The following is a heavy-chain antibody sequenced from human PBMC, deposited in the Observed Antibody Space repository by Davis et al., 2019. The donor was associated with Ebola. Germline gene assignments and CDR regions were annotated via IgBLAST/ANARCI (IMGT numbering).Heavy chain of an antibody. CDR1: GFSLSSYA. Sequence: GGSLSLSCAASGFSLSSYAMSWVRHAQGKGLEWVSAISGSGGSTYYADSVKGRFTISRDNAKNTLYLQMNSLRAEDTAVYYCARGVVVVTAIGWDGEPDYWGQGTLVTVSS. D-gene: IGHD2-21*02. V-gene: IGHV3-23*01. CDR3: ARGVVVVTAIGWDGEPDY. J-gene: IGHJ4*02. CDR2: ISGSGGST.